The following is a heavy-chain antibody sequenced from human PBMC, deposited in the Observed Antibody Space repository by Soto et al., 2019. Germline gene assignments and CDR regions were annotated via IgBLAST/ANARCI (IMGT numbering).Heavy chain of an antibody. CDR3: ARRISAGNTAFDV. Sequence: GESLKISCKGSGYSFTSYWIGWVRQMPGKGLECMGIIYPGDSDTRYSPSFQGQVTISADKSISTAYLQWSSLKASDTAMYYCARRISAGNTAFDVWGQGTMVTVSS. V-gene: IGHV5-51*01. CDR1: GYSFTSYW. D-gene: IGHD3-10*01. CDR2: IYPGDSDT. J-gene: IGHJ3*01.